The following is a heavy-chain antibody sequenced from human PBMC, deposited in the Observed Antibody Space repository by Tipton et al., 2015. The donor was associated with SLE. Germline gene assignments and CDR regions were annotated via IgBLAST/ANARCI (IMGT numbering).Heavy chain of an antibody. CDR2: IYYRGST. Sequence: TLSLTCSVSGASLSSGSFYWGWIRQPPGKGLEWIGNIYYRGSTYYNPSLKSRVTISIDTSESHLYLNLRSVTAADTALYFCARETPNMVSTTDAFEIWGQGTTVIVSS. J-gene: IGHJ3*02. CDR1: GASLSSGSFY. D-gene: IGHD5/OR15-5a*01. V-gene: IGHV4-39*02. CDR3: ARETPNMVSTTDAFEI.